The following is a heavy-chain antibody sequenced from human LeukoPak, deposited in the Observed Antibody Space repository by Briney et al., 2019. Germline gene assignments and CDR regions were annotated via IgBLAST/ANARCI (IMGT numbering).Heavy chain of an antibody. CDR3: AKDLASTTYYGMDV. J-gene: IGHJ6*02. Sequence: GRSLRLSCAASGFTFDDHAMHWVRQAPGKGLEWVSGISWNGGNMGYADSVKGRFTISRDNGNNSLYLQMNSLRPEDTALYHCAKDLASTTYYGMDVWGQGTPVTVSS. CDR2: ISWNGGNM. D-gene: IGHD6-19*01. V-gene: IGHV3-9*01. CDR1: GFTFDDHA.